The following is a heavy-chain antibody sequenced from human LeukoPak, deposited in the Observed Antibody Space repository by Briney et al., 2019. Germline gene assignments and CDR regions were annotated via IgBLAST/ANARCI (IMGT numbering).Heavy chain of an antibody. CDR2: VYYTGST. CDR1: GDFITAYY. V-gene: IGHV4-59*01. CDR3: ATNTGTVFDY. J-gene: IGHJ4*02. Sequence: PSETLSLTCTVSGDFITAYYWSWVRQPPGKGLEWIGYVYYTGSTEYNPSLRSRVTISLEMSKHQFSLDLTSVTAADTAVYYCATNTGTVFDYWGQGALVTVSS. D-gene: IGHD7-27*01.